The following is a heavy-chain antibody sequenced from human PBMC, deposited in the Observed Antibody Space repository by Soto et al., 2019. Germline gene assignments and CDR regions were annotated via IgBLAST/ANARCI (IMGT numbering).Heavy chain of an antibody. J-gene: IGHJ4*02. CDR3: AKGVYLIYRSGVTCYPIDS. Sequence: GASVKVSCKTSGYIFTDYYLHWVRQAPGQGLEWMGWINPNTGATNYAQKFHGRVSMTRDTSSSTAYLDLSRLTSDDTAVYYCAKGVYLIYRSGVTCYPIDSWGQGTLVTVSS. D-gene: IGHD2-15*01. V-gene: IGHV1-2*02. CDR2: INPNTGAT. CDR1: GYIFTDYY.